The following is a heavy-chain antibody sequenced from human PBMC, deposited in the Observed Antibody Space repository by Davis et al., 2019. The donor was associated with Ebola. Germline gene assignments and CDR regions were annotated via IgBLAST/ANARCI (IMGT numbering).Heavy chain of an antibody. J-gene: IGHJ6*02. CDR1: GYTFTSYG. D-gene: IGHD3-3*01. CDR3: ARSRTFGDYYYGMDV. V-gene: IGHV1-46*01. Sequence: ASVKVSCKASGYTFTSYGISWVRQAPGQGLEWMGMINPNDGRTIYAQKFQGRVTVTRDTSTTTVYMDLSSLRSDDTAVYYCARSRTFGDYYYGMDVWGQGTTVTVSS. CDR2: INPNDGRT.